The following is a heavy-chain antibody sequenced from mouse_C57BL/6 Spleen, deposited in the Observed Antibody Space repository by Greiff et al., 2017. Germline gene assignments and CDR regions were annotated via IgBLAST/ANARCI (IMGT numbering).Heavy chain of an antibody. D-gene: IGHD2-3*01. J-gene: IGHJ4*01. CDR1: GYTFTDYE. CDR2: IDPETGGT. Sequence: QVQLQQSGAELVRPGASVTLSCKASGYTFTDYEMHWVKQTPVHGLEWIGAIDPETGGTAYNQKFKGKAILTAVKSSSTAYMELRSLTDEDSAVYYCTREGDGYYAMDYRGQGTSVTVSS. CDR3: TREGDGYYAMDY. V-gene: IGHV1-15*01.